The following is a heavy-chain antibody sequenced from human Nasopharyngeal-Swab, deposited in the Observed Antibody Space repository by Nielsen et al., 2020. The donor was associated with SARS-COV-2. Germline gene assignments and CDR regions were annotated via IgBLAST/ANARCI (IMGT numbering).Heavy chain of an antibody. CDR3: ARDMVRGVWGY. CDR2: ISGSGGST. CDR1: GFTFSSYA. Sequence: GESLKISCAASGFTFSSYAMSWVRQAPGKGLEWVSAISGSGGSTYYADSVKGRFTISRDNAKNSLYLQMNSLRAEDTAVYYCARDMVRGVWGYWGQGTLVTVSS. D-gene: IGHD3-10*01. V-gene: IGHV3-23*01. J-gene: IGHJ4*02.